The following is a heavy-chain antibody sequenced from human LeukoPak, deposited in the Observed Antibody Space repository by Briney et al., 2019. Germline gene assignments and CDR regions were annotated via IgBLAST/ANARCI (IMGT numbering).Heavy chain of an antibody. CDR3: ARPVKPGCDAFDI. J-gene: IGHJ3*02. V-gene: IGHV3-21*01. Sequence: GGSLRLSCAASGFTFSSYSMNWVRQAPGKGLEWVSSISSSSSYIYYADSVKGRFTISRDNAKNSLYLQMNSLRAEDTAVYYCARPVKPGCDAFDIWGQGTMVTVSS. CDR1: GFTFSSYS. CDR2: ISSSSSYI. D-gene: IGHD1-1*01.